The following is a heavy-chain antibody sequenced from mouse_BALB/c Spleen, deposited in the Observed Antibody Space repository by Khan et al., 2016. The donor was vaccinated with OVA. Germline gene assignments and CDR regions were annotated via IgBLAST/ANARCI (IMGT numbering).Heavy chain of an antibody. Sequence: EVQLVESGGDLVKPEGSLKLSCAASGFTFSTYGMSWVRQTPDKRLEWVATISSGGSYTYYPDSVQGRFTISRDNAKNTLYLQMSSLKSEDTAMLYCARLAYYYESAGFAYWGQGTLVTVSA. V-gene: IGHV5-6*01. J-gene: IGHJ3*01. CDR3: ARLAYYYESAGFAY. CDR1: GFTFSTYG. D-gene: IGHD1-1*01. CDR2: ISSGGSYT.